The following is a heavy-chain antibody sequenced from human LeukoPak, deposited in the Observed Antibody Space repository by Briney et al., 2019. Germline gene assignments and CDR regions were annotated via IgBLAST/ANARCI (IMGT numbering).Heavy chain of an antibody. CDR3: VRTPPNWGADY. J-gene: IGHJ4*02. CDR2: MSPNSGNT. V-gene: IGHV1-8*01. D-gene: IGHD7-27*01. CDR1: GYTFTNYD. Sequence: ASVKVSCKASGYTFTNYDINWVRQATGQGLEWMGWMSPNSGNTGYAQKFQGRVAMTMATSISTAYMELSSLRSGDTAVYYCVRTPPNWGADYWGQGTLVTVSS.